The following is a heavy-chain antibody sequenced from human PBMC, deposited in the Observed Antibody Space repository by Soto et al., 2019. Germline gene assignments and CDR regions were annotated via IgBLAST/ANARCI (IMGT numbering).Heavy chain of an antibody. CDR2: INAGNGNT. V-gene: IGHV1-3*01. CDR1: GYTFTSYA. D-gene: IGHD3-10*01. J-gene: IGHJ6*03. CDR3: ARRGGYYGSGSPYYYMDV. Sequence: GASVKVSCKASGYTFTSYAMQWVRQAPGQRLEWMGWINAGNGNTKYSQKFQGRVTITRDTSASTAYMELSSLRSEDTAVYYCARRGGYYGSGSPYYYMDVWGKGTTVTVSS.